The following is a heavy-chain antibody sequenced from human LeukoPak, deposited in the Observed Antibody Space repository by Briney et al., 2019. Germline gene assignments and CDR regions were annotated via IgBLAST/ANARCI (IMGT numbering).Heavy chain of an antibody. CDR3: ARLVFPVGATTEGYYFDY. CDR1: GDSVSSNSAA. D-gene: IGHD1-26*01. V-gene: IGHV6-1*01. J-gene: IGHJ4*02. Sequence: SQTLSLTCAISGDSVSSNSAAWNWLRQSPSRGLEWLGRTYYRSKWYNDYAVSVKSRITINPDTSKNQFSLQLNSVTPEDTAVYYCARLVFPVGATTEGYYFDYWGQGTLVTVSS. CDR2: TYYRSKWYN.